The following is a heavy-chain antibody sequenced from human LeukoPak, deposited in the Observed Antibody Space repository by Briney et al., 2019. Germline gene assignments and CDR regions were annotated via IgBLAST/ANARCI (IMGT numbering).Heavy chain of an antibody. D-gene: IGHD2-2*01. CDR1: GFTFSSYE. Sequence: PGGSLRLSCAASGFTFSSYEMNWVRQAPGKGLKWVSYISSSGSTIYYADSVKGRFTISRDNAKNSLYLQMNSLRAEDTAVYYCARDGVRGYCSSTSCYFDWGQGTLVTVSS. J-gene: IGHJ4*02. CDR2: ISSSGSTI. CDR3: ARDGVRGYCSSTSCYFD. V-gene: IGHV3-48*03.